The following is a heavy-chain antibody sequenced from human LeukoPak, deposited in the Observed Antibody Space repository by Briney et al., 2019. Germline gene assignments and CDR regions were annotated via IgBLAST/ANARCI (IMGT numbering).Heavy chain of an antibody. Sequence: GGPLRLSCAASGFTFSSYAMSWVRQAPGKGLEWVSYISGSGGSTYYADSVKGRFTISRDNSKNTLYLQMNSLRAEDTAVYYCAKEWAGYYYYMDVWGKGTTATVSS. D-gene: IGHD1-26*01. CDR3: AKEWAGYYYYMDV. CDR1: GFTFSSYA. J-gene: IGHJ6*03. CDR2: ISGSGGST. V-gene: IGHV3-23*01.